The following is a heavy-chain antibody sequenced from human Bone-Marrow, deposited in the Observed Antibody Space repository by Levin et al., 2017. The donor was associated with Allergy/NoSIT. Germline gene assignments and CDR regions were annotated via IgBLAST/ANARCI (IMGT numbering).Heavy chain of an antibody. CDR1: GFTFSHYP. V-gene: IGHV3-30*04. CDR2: ISYDGSHE. Sequence: PGESLKISCEASGFTFSHYPMHWVRQAPGKGLDWVAVISYDGSHENYAASVKGRFSISRDQSTNMVFLQMNSLREEDTAVYYCARDGSLDFWGQGTLVTVSS. CDR3: ARDGSLDF. J-gene: IGHJ4*02. D-gene: IGHD3-16*02.